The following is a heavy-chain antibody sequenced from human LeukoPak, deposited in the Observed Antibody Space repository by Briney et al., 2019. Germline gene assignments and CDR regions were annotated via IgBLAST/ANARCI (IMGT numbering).Heavy chain of an antibody. CDR3: ARGGIGTSTTPDWFDP. V-gene: IGHV3-48*04. CDR2: ISSSGSTI. D-gene: IGHD2-2*01. Sequence: PGGSLRLSCTASGFTFSSYSMNWVRQAPGKGLEWVSYISSSGSTIYYADSVKGRFTISRDNAKNSLYLQMNSLRADDTALYYCARGGIGTSTTPDWFDPWGQGTLVTVSS. J-gene: IGHJ5*02. CDR1: GFTFSSYS.